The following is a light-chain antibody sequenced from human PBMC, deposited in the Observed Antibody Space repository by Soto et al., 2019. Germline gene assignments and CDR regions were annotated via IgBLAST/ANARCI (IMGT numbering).Light chain of an antibody. V-gene: IGKV3-15*01. Sequence: EIVMTQSPATLSVSPGGRATLSCRASQSVRSNLAWYHQRPGQAPRLLIYGASTRATGIPARFSGSGSGTDFTLTISSLESEDFAVYFCQHYYNWPYTFGQGTKLEIK. CDR2: GAS. CDR1: QSVRSN. J-gene: IGKJ2*01. CDR3: QHYYNWPYT.